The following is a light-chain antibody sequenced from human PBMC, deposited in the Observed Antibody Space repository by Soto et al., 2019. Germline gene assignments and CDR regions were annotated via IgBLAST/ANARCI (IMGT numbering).Light chain of an antibody. J-gene: IGLJ2*01. CDR2: EVS. Sequence: QSVLTQPASVSGSPGQSITISCTGTSSDVGGYNYVSWYQQHPGKAPKLMIYEVSNRPSGVSNRFSGSKSGNTASLTISGVQAEDEADYYCSSYTSSSTVVFGGGTQLTVL. V-gene: IGLV2-14*01. CDR3: SSYTSSSTVV. CDR1: SSDVGGYNY.